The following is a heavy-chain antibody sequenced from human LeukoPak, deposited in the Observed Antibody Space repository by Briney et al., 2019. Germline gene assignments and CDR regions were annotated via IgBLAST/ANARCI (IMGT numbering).Heavy chain of an antibody. CDR3: ARDNGEYNWNYGYYYYGMDV. D-gene: IGHD1-7*01. Sequence: PGGSLRLSCAASGFTFSSYEMNWVRQAPGKGLEWVSYISSSGSTIYYADSVKGRFTISRDNAKNSLYLQMSSLRAEDTAVYYCARDNGEYNWNYGYYYYGMDVWGQGTTVTVSS. CDR2: ISSSGSTI. J-gene: IGHJ6*02. V-gene: IGHV3-48*03. CDR1: GFTFSSYE.